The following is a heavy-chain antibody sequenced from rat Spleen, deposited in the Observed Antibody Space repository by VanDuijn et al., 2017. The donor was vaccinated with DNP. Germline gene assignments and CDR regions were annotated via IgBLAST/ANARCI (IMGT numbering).Heavy chain of an antibody. V-gene: IGHV5-20*01. J-gene: IGHJ2*01. Sequence: EVQLVESDGGLVQPGRSLKLSCAVSGFTFSDYYMAWVRQAPGKGLEWVASITNTGDSTYYPDSVKGRFTISRDNAENTVDLQMNSLRYVDTATYYCVKELSGGSAFDFWGPEVMVTVSS. D-gene: IGHD1-11*01. CDR2: ITNTGDST. CDR1: GFTFSDYY. CDR3: VKELSGGSAFDF.